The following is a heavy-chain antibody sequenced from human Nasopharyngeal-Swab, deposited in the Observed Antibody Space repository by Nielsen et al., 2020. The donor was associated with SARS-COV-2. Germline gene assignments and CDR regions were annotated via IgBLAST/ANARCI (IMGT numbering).Heavy chain of an antibody. V-gene: IGHV3-30*18. CDR1: GFTFSSYG. D-gene: IGHD3-9*01. CDR3: AKEAGYYDILTGYYLSLGYGMDV. Sequence: GESLKISCAASGFTFSSYGMHWVRQAPGKGLEWGAVISYDGSNKYYADSVKGRFTISRDNSKNTLYLQMNSLRAEDTAVYYCAKEAGYYDILTGYYLSLGYGMDVWGQGTTVTVSS. J-gene: IGHJ6*02. CDR2: ISYDGSNK.